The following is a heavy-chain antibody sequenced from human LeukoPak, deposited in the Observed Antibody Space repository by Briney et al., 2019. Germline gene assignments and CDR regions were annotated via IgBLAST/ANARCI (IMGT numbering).Heavy chain of an antibody. Sequence: GGSLRLSCAASGFTFSTYTMNWVRPGPGKGLGWVSSISSSSSYIYYADSVKGRFTISRDNAKNSLYLKLNSLRAEDTAVYYCARENDGFDIWGQGTMVTVSS. CDR3: ARENDGFDI. CDR2: ISSSSSYI. CDR1: GFTFSTYT. J-gene: IGHJ3*02. V-gene: IGHV3-21*01.